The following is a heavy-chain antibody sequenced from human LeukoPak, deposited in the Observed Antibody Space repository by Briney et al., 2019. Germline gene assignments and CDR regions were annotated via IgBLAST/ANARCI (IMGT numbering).Heavy chain of an antibody. V-gene: IGHV1-18*01. D-gene: IGHD6-19*01. Sequence: ASVKVSCKASGYTFTSYGISWVRQAPGRGLEWMGWISAYYGNTNYAQKVQGRVTMTTDTSTSTAYMELRSLRSDDTAVYYCARYGAVAGSGPADYWGQGTLVTVSS. CDR2: ISAYYGNT. CDR1: GYTFTSYG. J-gene: IGHJ4*02. CDR3: ARYGAVAGSGPADY.